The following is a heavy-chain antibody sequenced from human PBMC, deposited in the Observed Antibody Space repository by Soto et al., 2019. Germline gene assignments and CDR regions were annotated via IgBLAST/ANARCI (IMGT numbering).Heavy chain of an antibody. CDR1: GFTFSSYA. CDR2: ISGSGGST. V-gene: IGHV3-23*01. Sequence: GGSLRLSCAASGFTFSSYAMSWVRQAPGKGLEWVSAISGSGGSTYYADSVKGRFTISRDNSKNTLYLQMNGLRAEDTAVYYCATRGPSVSYFDYWGQGTLVTVSS. J-gene: IGHJ4*02. CDR3: ATRGPSVSYFDY.